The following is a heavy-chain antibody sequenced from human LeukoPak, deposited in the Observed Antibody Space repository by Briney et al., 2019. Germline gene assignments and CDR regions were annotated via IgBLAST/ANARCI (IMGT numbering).Heavy chain of an antibody. CDR3: ARHRKDIGFDS. CDR1: GYSFNSYW. Sequence: GESLKISCKGSGYSFNSYWIGWVRQMPGKGLEWMGIIYPDDSDTRYSPSFQGQVTISADTSISTAYLQWSSLKASDTAMYYCARHRKDIGFDSWGQGTLVTVSS. D-gene: IGHD2-15*01. CDR2: IYPDDSDT. V-gene: IGHV5-51*01. J-gene: IGHJ4*02.